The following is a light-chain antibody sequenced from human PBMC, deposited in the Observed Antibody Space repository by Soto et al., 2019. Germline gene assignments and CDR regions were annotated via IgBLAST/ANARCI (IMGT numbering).Light chain of an antibody. CDR1: QSISSW. CDR2: KAS. J-gene: IGKJ2*01. V-gene: IGKV1-5*03. CDR3: QQYNSYLYP. Sequence: DIQMTQSPSTLSASVGDRVTITCRASQSISSWLAWYQQKPGKAPKLLIYKASSLESGVPSRFSGSGSGTEFTLTISSLQADDFATYYCQQYNSYLYPFGQGDQAGDQT.